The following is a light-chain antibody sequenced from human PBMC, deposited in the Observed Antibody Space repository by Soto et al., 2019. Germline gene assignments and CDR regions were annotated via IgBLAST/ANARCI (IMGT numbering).Light chain of an antibody. CDR3: CSYADSSTFF. J-gene: IGLJ1*01. Sequence: QSALTQPASVSGSPGQSITISCTGTSSDVGSYNLVSWYQQHPGKAPKLMIYEVSKRPSGVSNRFSGSKSGNTASLTISGLQAEDEADYYCCSYADSSTFFFGTGTKLTVL. V-gene: IGLV2-23*02. CDR1: SSDVGSYNL. CDR2: EVS.